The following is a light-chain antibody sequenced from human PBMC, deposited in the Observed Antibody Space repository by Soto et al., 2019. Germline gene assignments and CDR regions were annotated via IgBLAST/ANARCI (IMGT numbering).Light chain of an antibody. J-gene: IGLJ1*01. Sequence: SALTQPASVSGSPGQSITISCTGTSSDVGDYNYVSWYQQHPGKAPKLMIYEVSNRPSGVSDRFSGSKSGNTASLTISGLQAEDEADYYCSSYTSITAYVFGTGTKLTVL. CDR3: SSYTSITAYV. V-gene: IGLV2-14*01. CDR1: SSDVGDYNY. CDR2: EVS.